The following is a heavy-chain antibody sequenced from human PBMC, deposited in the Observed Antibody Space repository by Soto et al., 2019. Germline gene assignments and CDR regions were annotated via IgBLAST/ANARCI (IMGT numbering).Heavy chain of an antibody. Sequence: QVQLVESGGGVVQPGRSLRLSCAASGFTFSSYVMHWVRQAPGKGLEWVAVLSFDGSNNYYADSVKGRFTIFRDNSKNTLYLQMNSLRAEDTAVYYCAKDQGQYYDFWSGYQGGYYYAMDVWGQGTTVTVSS. CDR1: GFTFSSYV. D-gene: IGHD3-3*01. CDR3: AKDQGQYYDFWSGYQGGYYYAMDV. CDR2: LSFDGSNN. J-gene: IGHJ6*02. V-gene: IGHV3-30-3*01.